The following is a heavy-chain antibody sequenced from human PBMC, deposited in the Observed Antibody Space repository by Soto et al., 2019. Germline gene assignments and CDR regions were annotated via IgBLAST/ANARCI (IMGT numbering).Heavy chain of an antibody. D-gene: IGHD3-3*01. Sequence: QVQLQESGPGLVKPSQTLSVTCTVSGGSITTGDFYWSWIRQAPGKGLEWIGYIYHSGSSHSNPSLSSRVTMSVDTAKNQFSLRLSSLTAADTAVYYCARDPALPTIFGEDIHRDGFDLWGQGTLVTVSS. CDR1: GGSITTGDFY. V-gene: IGHV4-30-4*01. CDR3: ARDPALPTIFGEDIHRDGFDL. CDR2: IYHSGSS. J-gene: IGHJ3*01.